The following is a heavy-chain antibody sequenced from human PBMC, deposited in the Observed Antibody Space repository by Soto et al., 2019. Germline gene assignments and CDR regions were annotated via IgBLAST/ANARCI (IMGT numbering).Heavy chain of an antibody. D-gene: IGHD6-6*01. CDR2: INPNSGGT. V-gene: IGHV1-2*02. Sequence: ASVKVSCKASGYTFTGYYMHWVRQAPGQGLEWMGWINPNSGGTNYAQKFQGRVTMTRDTSISTAYMELSRLRSDDTAVYYCARGEYSSSSAGASGDYWGQGTLVTVSS. CDR3: ARGEYSSSSAGASGDY. J-gene: IGHJ4*02. CDR1: GYTFTGYY.